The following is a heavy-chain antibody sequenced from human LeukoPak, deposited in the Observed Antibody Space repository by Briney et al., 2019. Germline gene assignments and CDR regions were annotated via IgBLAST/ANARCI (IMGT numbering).Heavy chain of an antibody. D-gene: IGHD3-22*01. CDR2: ISAYSGHT. CDR1: GYTLTNYG. Sequence: ASVKVSCKASGYTLTNYGISWVRQAPGQGLEWMGWISAYSGHTKSVQKAQDRVTMTTDTSTNTAYIELRSLRSDDTAVYYCARDPRNYYDSSGYSVNFEYWGQGTLLTVSS. V-gene: IGHV1-18*04. J-gene: IGHJ4*02. CDR3: ARDPRNYYDSSGYSVNFEY.